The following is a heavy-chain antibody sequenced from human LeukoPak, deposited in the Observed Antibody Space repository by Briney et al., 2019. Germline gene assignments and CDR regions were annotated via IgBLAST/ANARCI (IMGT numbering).Heavy chain of an antibody. V-gene: IGHV3-74*01. CDR1: GFTFSRYW. Sequence: GGSLRLSCAASGFTFSRYWMHWVRQAPGEGLVWVSRISSDGSTTIYADSVKGRFTISRDNAKNTLYLQMNSLRAEDTAVYYCARGTITEDGIAPPNYWGQGTLVTVSS. CDR2: ISSDGSTT. CDR3: ARGTITEDGIAPPNY. D-gene: IGHD6-13*01. J-gene: IGHJ4*02.